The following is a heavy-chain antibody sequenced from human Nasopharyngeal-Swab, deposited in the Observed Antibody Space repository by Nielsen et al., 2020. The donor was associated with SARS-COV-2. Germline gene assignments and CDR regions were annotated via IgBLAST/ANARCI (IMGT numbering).Heavy chain of an antibody. CDR2: IIGSSSYI. J-gene: IGHJ4*02. CDR1: GFTFSSYS. CDR3: ARDQNGY. Sequence: GVLKISCAASGFTFSSYSMNWVRQAPGKGLEWVSSIIGSSSYIYYADSVKGRFTIFRDNAKNSLYLQMNSLRAEDTAVYYCARDQNGYWGQGILVTVSS. V-gene: IGHV3-21*06. D-gene: IGHD2-8*01.